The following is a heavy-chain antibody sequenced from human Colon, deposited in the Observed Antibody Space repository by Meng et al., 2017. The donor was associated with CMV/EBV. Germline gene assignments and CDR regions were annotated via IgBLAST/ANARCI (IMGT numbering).Heavy chain of an antibody. J-gene: IGHJ3*02. CDR2: LYYTGDIT. CDR3: AKGLDSGSHYRAFEM. CDR1: GFTFSNSV. V-gene: IGHV3-23*01. D-gene: IGHD3-22*01. Sequence: GESLKISCTASGFTFSNSVMFWVRQAPGKGLEWVSTLYYTGDITYYADSVKGRFTISRDTSTSTLYLQMNGLRAEDTALYYCAKGLDSGSHYRAFEMLGQGTMVTVSS.